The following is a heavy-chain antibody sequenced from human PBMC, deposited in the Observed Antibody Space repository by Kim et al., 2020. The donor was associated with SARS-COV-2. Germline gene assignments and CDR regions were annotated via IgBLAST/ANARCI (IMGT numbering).Heavy chain of an antibody. CDR1: GFTFSSYA. V-gene: IGHV3-23*01. CDR2: ISGSGGST. D-gene: IGHD3-22*01. CDR3: AEGGYYYDSSGSYF. Sequence: GGSLRLSCAASGFTFSSYAMSWVRQAPGKGLEWVSAISGSGGSTYYADSVKGRFTISRDNSKNTLYLQMNSLRAEDTAVYYCAEGGYYYDSSGSYFWGQGTLVTVSS. J-gene: IGHJ4*02.